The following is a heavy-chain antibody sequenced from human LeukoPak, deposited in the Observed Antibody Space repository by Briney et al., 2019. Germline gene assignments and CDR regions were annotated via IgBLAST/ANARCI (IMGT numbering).Heavy chain of an antibody. CDR3: AKDLSSWYYYYMDV. CDR1: GFTFSSYA. V-gene: IGHV3-23*01. CDR2: ISGSGGST. D-gene: IGHD6-13*01. Sequence: PGGSLRLSCAASGFTFSSYAMSWVRQAPGKGLEWVSAISGSGGSTYYADSVKGRFTISRDNSKNTLYLQMNSLRAEDTAVYYCAKDLSSWYYYYMDVWGKGTTVTVSS. J-gene: IGHJ6*03.